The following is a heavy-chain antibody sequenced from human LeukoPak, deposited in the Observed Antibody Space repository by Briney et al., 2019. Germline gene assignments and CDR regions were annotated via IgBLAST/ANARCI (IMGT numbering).Heavy chain of an antibody. CDR3: ARDKNPYPEGFDY. Sequence: GGSLRLSCTASKFTFSNYGMHWVRQAPGKGLEWVAVIWYDGSNKYYADSVKGRFTISRDNSKNTLYLQMNSLRAEDTAVYYCARDKNPYPEGFDYWGQGTLVTVSS. CDR2: IWYDGSNK. CDR1: KFTFSNYG. J-gene: IGHJ4*02. D-gene: IGHD1-14*01. V-gene: IGHV3-33*08.